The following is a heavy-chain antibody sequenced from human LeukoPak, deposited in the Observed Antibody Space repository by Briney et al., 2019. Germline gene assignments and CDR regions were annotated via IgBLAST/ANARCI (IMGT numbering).Heavy chain of an antibody. CDR2: ISGSGGST. V-gene: IGHV3-23*01. CDR1: GFTFSSYG. CDR3: ARDKGSSYLSSLDY. D-gene: IGHD6-6*01. J-gene: IGHJ4*02. Sequence: PGGSLRLSCAASGFTFSSYGMSWVRQAPGKGLEWVSAISGSGGSTYYADSVKGRFTISRDNSKNTLYLQMNSLRAEDTAVYYCARDKGSSYLSSLDYWGQGTLVTVSS.